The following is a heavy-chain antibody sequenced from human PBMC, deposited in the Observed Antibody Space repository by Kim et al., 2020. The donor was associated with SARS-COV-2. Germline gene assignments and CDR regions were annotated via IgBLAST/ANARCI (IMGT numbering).Heavy chain of an antibody. V-gene: IGHV3-30*18. CDR3: AKSGPTGIDYSSAMGFEY. CDR2: ISHDGNNK. Sequence: GGSLRLSCAASGFTFSSFGMHWLRQAPGKGLEWVAIISHDGNNKQYTDSVKGRFSISRDNSQNTVFLQMNNLKPDDTAVYYCAKSGPTGIDYSSAMGFEYWGQGTLITVSS. CDR1: GFTFSSFG. D-gene: IGHD4-4*01. J-gene: IGHJ4*02.